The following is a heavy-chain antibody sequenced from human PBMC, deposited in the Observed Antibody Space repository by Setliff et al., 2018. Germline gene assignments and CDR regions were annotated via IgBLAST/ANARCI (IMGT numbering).Heavy chain of an antibody. V-gene: IGHV7-4-1*02. D-gene: IGHD3-10*01. CDR1: GHTFTTYA. J-gene: IGHJ6*03. Sequence: ASVKVSCKTSGHTFTTYAISWMRQAPGQGLEWMGWINTNTGNPSYAQDFTGRFVFSLDTSVSTAYLQISSLKAEDTAVYYCARASRFGTIVYKGYYYMDVWGKVTTVTVSS. CDR3: ARASRFGTIVYKGYYYMDV. CDR2: INTNTGNP.